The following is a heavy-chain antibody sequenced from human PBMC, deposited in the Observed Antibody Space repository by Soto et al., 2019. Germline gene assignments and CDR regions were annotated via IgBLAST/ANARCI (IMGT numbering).Heavy chain of an antibody. CDR1: GFSLSTSGVG. V-gene: IGHV2-5*02. CDR3: GQSYSSRWYLGPLGMDV. CDR2: IYWDDDK. Sequence: SVPTLVNPTQTLTLTCTFSGFSLSTSGVGVGWIRQPPGKALEWLALIYWDDDKRYSPSLKSRLTITKDTSKNQVVLTMTNMDRVETNTYYCGQSYSSRWYLGPLGMDVSGQGTTVT. J-gene: IGHJ6*02. D-gene: IGHD6-13*01.